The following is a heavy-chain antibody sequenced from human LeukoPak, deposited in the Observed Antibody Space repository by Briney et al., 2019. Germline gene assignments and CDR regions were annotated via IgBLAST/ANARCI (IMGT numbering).Heavy chain of an antibody. CDR3: AREGMDTAMVMFDY. CDR1: GFTFSSYW. CDR2: IKQDGSEK. D-gene: IGHD5-18*01. Sequence: GGSLRLSCAASGFTFSSYWMSWVRQAPGKGLEWVANIKQDGSEKYYVDSVKGRFTISRDNAKNSLYLQMNSLRAEDTAVYYCAREGMDTAMVMFDYWGQGTLVTVSS. V-gene: IGHV3-7*01. J-gene: IGHJ4*02.